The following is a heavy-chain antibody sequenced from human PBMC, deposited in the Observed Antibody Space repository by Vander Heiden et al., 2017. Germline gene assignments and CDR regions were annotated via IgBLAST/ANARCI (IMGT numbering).Heavy chain of an antibody. V-gene: IGHV3-7*01. CDR2: IKQDGSEK. CDR1: GFTFRSYW. J-gene: IGHJ4*02. Sequence: EVQLVESGGGLVQPGGSLRLSCAAAGFTFRSYWKSWVLHGPGKGLEWVANIKQDGSEKYYVDSVKGRFTISRDNTKNSLYLQMNSLRAEDTAVYYCARRRYSSGWYLDYWGQGTLVTVSS. CDR3: ARRRYSSGWYLDY. D-gene: IGHD6-19*01.